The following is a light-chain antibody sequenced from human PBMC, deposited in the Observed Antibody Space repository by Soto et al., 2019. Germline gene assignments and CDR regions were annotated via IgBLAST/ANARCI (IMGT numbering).Light chain of an antibody. V-gene: IGLV2-14*01. CDR1: SSDVGGYDY. Sequence: QSALTQPASVSGSPGQSITISCTGTSSDVGGYDYVSWYQQHPGKAPKFMIYEVTNRPSGVSHRFSGSKSGNTASLTISGLQAEDEADYYCSSYTSTATRVFGGGTKLTVL. CDR3: SSYTSTATRV. J-gene: IGLJ3*02. CDR2: EVT.